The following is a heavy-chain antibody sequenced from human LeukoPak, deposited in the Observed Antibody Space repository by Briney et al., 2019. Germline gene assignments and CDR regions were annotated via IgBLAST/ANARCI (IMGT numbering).Heavy chain of an antibody. Sequence: GVSLRLSCAASGFTFSNYAMHWVRQALGKGLEWVAVIWYDGSPKYYPDPVKGRFTISRDNSKNSLYLQMNSLRTEDTALYYCAKDIRAYCGGDCYGMDVWGQGTTVTVSS. CDR1: GFTFSNYA. V-gene: IGHV3-33*03. D-gene: IGHD2-21*01. CDR3: AKDIRAYCGGDCYGMDV. J-gene: IGHJ6*02. CDR2: IWYDGSPK.